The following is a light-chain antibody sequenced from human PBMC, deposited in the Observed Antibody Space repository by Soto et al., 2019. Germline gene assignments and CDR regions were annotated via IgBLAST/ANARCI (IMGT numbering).Light chain of an antibody. CDR3: QQSYIIPWT. Sequence: DRPMTQSPSALSPSVGARVTIPCGASQGVSTYLNWYQQRPGKAPEVRIYGASTLQSGVPSRFSGSGSGTDFTLTISSLQPEDFATYYCQQSYIIPWTFGQGTKVDIK. J-gene: IGKJ1*01. CDR2: GAS. V-gene: IGKV1-39*01. CDR1: QGVSTY.